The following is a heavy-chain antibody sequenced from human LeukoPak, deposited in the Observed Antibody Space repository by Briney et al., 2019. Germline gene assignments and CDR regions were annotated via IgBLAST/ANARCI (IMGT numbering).Heavy chain of an antibody. D-gene: IGHD2-15*01. CDR3: GCTDCSGGSCYSSDN. CDR1: GDSISIYD. V-gene: IGHV4-4*07. CDR2: FYASGSA. J-gene: IGHJ4*02. Sequence: PSETLSLTCTVSGDSISIYDWSGLRQPGGEGGEWSGRFYASGSATYNPSLKRRVNISVDKYENQLSLKVSSVTAADTAVYYCGCTDCSGGSCYSSDNWGQGTLVTVSS.